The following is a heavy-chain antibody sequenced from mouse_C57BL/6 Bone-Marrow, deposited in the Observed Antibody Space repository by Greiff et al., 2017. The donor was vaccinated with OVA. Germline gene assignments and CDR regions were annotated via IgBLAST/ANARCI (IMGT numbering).Heavy chain of an antibody. CDR3: ARKEFPYYSNCVGAAMDY. Sequence: QVQLQQPGAELVMPGASVKLSCKASGYTFTSYWMHWVKQRPGQGLEWIGEIDPSDSYTNYNQKFKGKSTLTVDKSSSTAYMQLSSLTSEDSAVYYCARKEFPYYSNCVGAAMDYWGQGTSVTVSS. D-gene: IGHD2-5*01. J-gene: IGHJ4*01. CDR1: GYTFTSYW. V-gene: IGHV1-69*01. CDR2: IDPSDSYT.